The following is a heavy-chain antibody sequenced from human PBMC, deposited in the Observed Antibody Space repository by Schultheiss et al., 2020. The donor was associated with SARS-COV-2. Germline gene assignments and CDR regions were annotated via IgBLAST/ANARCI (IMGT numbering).Heavy chain of an antibody. CDR2: IYSGGST. CDR3: ARAGGSYYYYGMDV. D-gene: IGHD3-16*01. Sequence: GGSLRLSCAASGFTFSSYAMHWVRQAPGKGLEWVAVIYSGGSTYYADSVKGRFTISRVNSKNTLYLQMNSLRAEDTAVYYCARAGGSYYYYGMDVWGQGTTVTVSS. J-gene: IGHJ6*02. V-gene: IGHV3-53*01. CDR1: GFTFSSYA.